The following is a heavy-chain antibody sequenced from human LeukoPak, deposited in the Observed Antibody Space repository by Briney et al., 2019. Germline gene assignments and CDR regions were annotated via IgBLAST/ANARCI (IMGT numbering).Heavy chain of an antibody. D-gene: IGHD1-26*01. J-gene: IGHJ4*02. Sequence: SVKVSCKASGGTFSSYAISWVRQAPGQGLEWMGGIIPIFGTANYAQKFQGRVTITTDESTSTAYMELSGLRSEDTAVYYCAREGDRYSGSYYKFDYWGQGTLVTVSS. V-gene: IGHV1-69*05. CDR2: IIPIFGTA. CDR1: GGTFSSYA. CDR3: AREGDRYSGSYYKFDY.